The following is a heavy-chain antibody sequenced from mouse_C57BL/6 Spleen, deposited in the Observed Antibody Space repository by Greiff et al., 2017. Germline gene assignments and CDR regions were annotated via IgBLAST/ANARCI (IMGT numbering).Heavy chain of an antibody. D-gene: IGHD1-1*01. CDR3: ARGFVTTVVATRAY. V-gene: IGHV1-64*01. Sequence: VQLQQPGAELVKPGASVKLSCKASGYTFTSYWMHWVKQRPGQGLEWIGMIHPNSGSTNYNEKFKSKATLTVDKSSSTAYMQLSSLTSEDSAVYYCARGFVTTVVATRAYWGQGTLVTVSA. CDR2: IHPNSGST. CDR1: GYTFTSYW. J-gene: IGHJ3*01.